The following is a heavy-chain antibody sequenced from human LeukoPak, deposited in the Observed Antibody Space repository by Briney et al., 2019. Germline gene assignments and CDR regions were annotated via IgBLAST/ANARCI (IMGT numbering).Heavy chain of an antibody. CDR2: IKTDGSST. CDR3: VSDTALGY. D-gene: IGHD5-18*01. CDR1: GFTFSNYW. J-gene: IGHJ4*02. V-gene: IGHV3-74*01. Sequence: GGSLRLSCAASGFTFSNYWMHWVPQAPGKGLVWVSRIKTDGSSTFYADSVKGRFTISRDNAKNTMYLQMNSLRVEDTAVYYCVSDTALGYWGQGTLVTVSS.